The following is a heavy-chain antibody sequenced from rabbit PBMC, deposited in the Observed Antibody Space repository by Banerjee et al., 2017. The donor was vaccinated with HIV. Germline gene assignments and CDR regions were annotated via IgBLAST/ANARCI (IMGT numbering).Heavy chain of an antibody. J-gene: IGHJ4*01. Sequence: QEQLEESGGDLVKPGASLTLTCTASGFDFSSAYDMCWVRQAPGKGLEWIACINTSSGNTVYATWAKGRFTISKTSSTTVTLQMTSLTVADTATYLCAGSLVDNANLWGPGTLVTVS. CDR1: GFDFSSAYD. CDR3: AGSLVDNANL. D-gene: IGHD1-1*01. V-gene: IGHV1S45*01. CDR2: INTSSGNT.